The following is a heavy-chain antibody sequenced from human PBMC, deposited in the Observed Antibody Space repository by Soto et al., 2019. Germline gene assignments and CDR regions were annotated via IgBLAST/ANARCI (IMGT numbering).Heavy chain of an antibody. V-gene: IGHV1-69*13. D-gene: IGHD6-6*01. J-gene: IGHJ6*02. CDR2: IIPIFGTA. CDR1: GGTFSSYA. Sequence: SVKVSCKASGGTFSSYAISWVRQAPGQGLEWMGGIIPIFGTANYAQKFQGRVTITADESTSTAYMELSSLRSEDTAVYYCARGEYSSSSVDLDYYGMDVWGQGTTVTVSS. CDR3: ARGEYSSSSVDLDYYGMDV.